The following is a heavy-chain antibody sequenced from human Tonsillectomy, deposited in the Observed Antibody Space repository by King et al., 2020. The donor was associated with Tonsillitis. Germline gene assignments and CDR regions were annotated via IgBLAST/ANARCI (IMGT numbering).Heavy chain of an antibody. D-gene: IGHD6-13*01. CDR3: ARVKGEPIAAAAGWFDP. J-gene: IGHJ5*02. V-gene: IGHV4-39*01. CDR2: IYYSGST. CDR1: GGSISSSSYY. Sequence: QLQESGPGLVKPSETLSLTCTVSGGSISSSSYYWGWIRQPPGKGLEWIGSIYYSGSTYYNPSLKSRVTISVDTSKNQFSLKLSSVTAADTAVYYCARVKGEPIAAAAGWFDPWGQGTLVTVSS.